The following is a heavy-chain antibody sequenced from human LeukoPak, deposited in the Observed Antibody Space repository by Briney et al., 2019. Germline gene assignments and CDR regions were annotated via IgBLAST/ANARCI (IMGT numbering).Heavy chain of an antibody. V-gene: IGHV4-31*03. CDR3: ARYYYYYYGMDV. J-gene: IGHJ6*02. Sequence: SSETLSLTCTVSGGSISSGGYYWRWIRQHPGKGLEWIGYIYYSGSTYYNPSLKSRVTISVDTSKNQFSLKLSSVTAADTAVYYCARYYYYYYGMDVWGQGTTVTVSS. CDR2: IYYSGST. CDR1: GGSISSGGYY.